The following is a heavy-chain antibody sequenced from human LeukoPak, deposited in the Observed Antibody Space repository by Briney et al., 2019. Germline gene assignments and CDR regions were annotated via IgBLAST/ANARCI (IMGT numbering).Heavy chain of an antibody. CDR1: GYTFTGYY. CDR2: INPNSGGT. Sequence: ASVKVSCKASGYTFTGYYMHWVRQAPGQGLEWMGWINPNSGGTNYAQKFQGRVTMTRDTSISTAYMELSGLRSDDTAVYYCAREILGYAAQLGNWFDPWGQGTLVTVSS. D-gene: IGHD5-12*01. V-gene: IGHV1-2*02. CDR3: AREILGYAAQLGNWFDP. J-gene: IGHJ5*02.